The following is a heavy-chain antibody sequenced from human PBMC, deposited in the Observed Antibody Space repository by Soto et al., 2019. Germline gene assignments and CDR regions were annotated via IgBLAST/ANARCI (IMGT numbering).Heavy chain of an antibody. CDR2: ISRMFGAA. J-gene: IGHJ4*02. Sequence: QVQLVQSGAEMKKPGSSVKVSCQSSGGTFHTYAMNWVRQAPAQGPEWMGDISRMFGAANYAPKFQGRVTITAYESTGTSYMQLSSLTSEDTALYFCARQVQVHTPAFVYWGQGTLVTVSS. CDR1: GGTFHTYA. D-gene: IGHD3-10*01. V-gene: IGHV1-69*19. CDR3: ARQVQVHTPAFVY.